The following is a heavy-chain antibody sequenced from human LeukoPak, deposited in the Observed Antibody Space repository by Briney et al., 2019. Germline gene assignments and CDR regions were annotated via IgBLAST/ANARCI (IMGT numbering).Heavy chain of an antibody. CDR2: ISGSGGST. CDR1: GFTFSSYA. J-gene: IGHJ3*02. V-gene: IGHV3-23*01. Sequence: PGGSLRLSCAASGFTFSSYAMSWVRQAPGKGLEWVSAISGSGGSTYYADSVKGPFTISRDNSKNTLYLQMNSLRAEDTAVYYCAKDTRMTTQTFDIWGQGTMVTVSS. D-gene: IGHD4-17*01. CDR3: AKDTRMTTQTFDI.